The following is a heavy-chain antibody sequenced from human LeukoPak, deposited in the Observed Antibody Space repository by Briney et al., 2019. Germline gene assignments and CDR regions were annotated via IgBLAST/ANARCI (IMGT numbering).Heavy chain of an antibody. Sequence: GRSLRLSCAASGFTFSRYAMNWVRQAPGKGLEWVAIISDDGSNKYYADSVKGRFTISRDNSKSTLYLQMNSLRAEDTAVYYCTKDPNGDYVGAFDFWGQGTMVTVSS. CDR3: TKDPNGDYVGAFDF. J-gene: IGHJ3*01. CDR1: GFTFSRYA. D-gene: IGHD4-17*01. CDR2: ISDDGSNK. V-gene: IGHV3-30-3*01.